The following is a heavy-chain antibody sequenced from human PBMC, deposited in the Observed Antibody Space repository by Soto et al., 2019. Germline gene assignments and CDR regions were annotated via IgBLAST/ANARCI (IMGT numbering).Heavy chain of an antibody. J-gene: IGHJ4*02. CDR2: IYYSGST. D-gene: IGHD4-17*01. CDR1: GGSISSGDYY. Sequence: QVQLQESGPGLVKPSQTLSLTCTVSGGSISSGDYYWSWIRQPPGKGLAWIGYIYYSGSTYYNLALKSRVTISVDTSKNQFSLKLSSVTAKDTAVYYCARVTRWDYDDYPLWGQGTMVTVSS. V-gene: IGHV4-30-4*01. CDR3: ARVTRWDYDDYPL.